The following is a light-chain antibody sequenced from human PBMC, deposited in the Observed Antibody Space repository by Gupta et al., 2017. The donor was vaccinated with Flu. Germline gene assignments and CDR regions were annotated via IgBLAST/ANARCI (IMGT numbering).Light chain of an antibody. J-gene: IGKJ2*01. CDR3: QPRVT. Sequence: PGEQTLLPCRGSQSFSRYLAWYQQKPGQATRFLTYHASNRATGIPARFSGSGSGTDFTRTIGSLEREDFAVYDCQPRVTFGQGTKLEIK. CDR1: QSFSRY. V-gene: IGKV3-11*01. CDR2: HAS.